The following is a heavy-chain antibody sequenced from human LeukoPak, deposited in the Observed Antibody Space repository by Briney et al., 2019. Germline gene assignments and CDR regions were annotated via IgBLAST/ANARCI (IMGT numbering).Heavy chain of an antibody. CDR2: ISSSGSTI. CDR1: GFTFSSYW. D-gene: IGHD3-10*01. Sequence: GGSLRLSCAASGFTFSSYWMSWVRQAPGKGLEWVSYISSSGSTIYYADSVKGRFTISRDNAKNSLYLQMNSLRAEDTAVYYCAREYGSGSYYFGVWYYFDYWGQGTLVTVSS. CDR3: AREYGSGSYYFGVWYYFDY. J-gene: IGHJ4*02. V-gene: IGHV3-48*04.